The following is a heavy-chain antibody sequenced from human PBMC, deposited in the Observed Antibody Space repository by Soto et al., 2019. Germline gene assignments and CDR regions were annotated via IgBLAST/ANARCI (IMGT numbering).Heavy chain of an antibody. V-gene: IGHV3-48*01. CDR2: ISSSSSTI. J-gene: IGHJ6*02. CDR3: AKDHPSYGMDV. Sequence: PGGSLRFPCTASGFTFSSYSMNWVRQAPGKGLEWVSYISSSSSTIYYADSVKGRFTISRDNSKNTLYLQMNSLRAEDTAVYYCAKDHPSYGMDVWGQGTTVTVSS. CDR1: GFTFSSYS.